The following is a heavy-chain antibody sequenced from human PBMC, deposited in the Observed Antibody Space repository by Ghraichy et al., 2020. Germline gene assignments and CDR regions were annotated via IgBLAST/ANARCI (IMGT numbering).Heavy chain of an antibody. CDR3: AKDRSWYSSSWAHDY. CDR1: GFAFRSYA. CDR2: MSGSGDNT. V-gene: IGHV3-23*01. D-gene: IGHD2-2*01. J-gene: IGHJ4*02. Sequence: GGSLRLSCAASGFAFRSYAMTWVRQAPGKGMEWVSTMSGSGDNTYYADSVKGRFTISRDNSKNTLYLQMNSLRAEDTAGYYGAKDRSWYSSSWAHDYWGQGTLGTVSA.